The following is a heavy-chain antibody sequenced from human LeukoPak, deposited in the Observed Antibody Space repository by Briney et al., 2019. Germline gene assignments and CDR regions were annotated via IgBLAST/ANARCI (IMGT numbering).Heavy chain of an antibody. CDR1: GYTFTSYY. V-gene: IGHV1-46*01. CDR2: INPNGGST. J-gene: IGHJ3*02. CDR3: AGHLGGYDYRAHSGAVAGRGGRAPNDAFDI. D-gene: IGHD5-12*01. Sequence: RASVKVSCKASGYTFTSYYMHWMRQAPGQGLEWMGIINPNGGSTSYAQKFQGRVTMTRDMSTSTVYMERSSLRSEDTAVYYCAGHLGGYDYRAHSGAVAGRGGRAPNDAFDIWGQGTMVTVSS.